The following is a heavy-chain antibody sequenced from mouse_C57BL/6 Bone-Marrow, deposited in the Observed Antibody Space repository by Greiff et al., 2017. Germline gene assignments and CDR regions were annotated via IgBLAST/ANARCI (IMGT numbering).Heavy chain of an antibody. D-gene: IGHD1-1*01. CDR2: IEPETGGT. CDR1: GYTFTDYE. J-gene: IGHJ2*01. V-gene: IGHV1-15*01. Sequence: VQVVESGAELVRPGASVTLSCKASGYTFTDYEMHWVKQTPVHGLEWIGAIEPETGGTAYNQKFKGKAILTADKSSSTAYMELRSLTSEDSAVYYCTGTTVVATNFDYWGQGTTLTVSS. CDR3: TGTTVVATNFDY.